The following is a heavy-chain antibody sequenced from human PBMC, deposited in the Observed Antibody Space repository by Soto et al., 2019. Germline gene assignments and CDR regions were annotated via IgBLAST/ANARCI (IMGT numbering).Heavy chain of an antibody. D-gene: IGHD3-3*01. Sequence: EVQLLESGGGLVQPGGSLRLSCAASGFTFSSYAMSWVRQAPGKGLEWVSAISGSGGSTYYADSVKGRFTISRDTSKKTLYLQMTSLRAEDTAVYYCAKGVGVVTKGGYFDYWGQGTLVTVSS. CDR3: AKGVGVVTKGGYFDY. CDR1: GFTFSSYA. J-gene: IGHJ4*02. V-gene: IGHV3-23*01. CDR2: ISGSGGST.